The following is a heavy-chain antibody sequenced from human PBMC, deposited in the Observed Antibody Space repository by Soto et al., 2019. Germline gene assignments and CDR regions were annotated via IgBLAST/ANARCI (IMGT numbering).Heavy chain of an antibody. J-gene: IGHJ5*02. CDR2: ISGSGGST. CDR1: GFTFRSYA. Sequence: DVQLLETGGGLVQPGGSLRLSCAASGFTFRSYAMSWVRQAPGKGLEWVSDISGSGGSTYYAEYVKGRFTISRDNSKNTLDRQKNSLRAEDTAVYYCAKFIHRSGWVTGFDPWGQGTLVNVSP. V-gene: IGHV3-23*01. D-gene: IGHD3-22*01. CDR3: AKFIHRSGWVTGFDP.